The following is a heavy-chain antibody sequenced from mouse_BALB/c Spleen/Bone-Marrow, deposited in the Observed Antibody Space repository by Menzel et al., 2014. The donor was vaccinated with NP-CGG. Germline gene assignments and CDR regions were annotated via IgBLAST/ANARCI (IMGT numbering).Heavy chain of an antibody. CDR1: GYAFSSHW. D-gene: IGHD2-3*01. J-gene: IGHJ1*01. Sequence: QVQLQQSGAELVRPGSSVKISCKASGYAFSSHWMNWVKQRPGQGLEWIGQIYPGDGDSNYNGKFKGKATLTADKSSSTAYMQLNSLTSEDSAVYFCARLDDGYWYFDVWGAGTTVTVSS. V-gene: IGHV1-80*01. CDR3: ARLDDGYWYFDV. CDR2: IYPGDGDS.